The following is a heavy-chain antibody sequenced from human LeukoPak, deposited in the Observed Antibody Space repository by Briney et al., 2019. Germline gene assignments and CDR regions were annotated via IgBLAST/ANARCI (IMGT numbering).Heavy chain of an antibody. D-gene: IGHD1-1*01. V-gene: IGHV3-30*02. J-gene: IGHJ4*02. CDR3: AEDQQLQPFHY. Sequence: GGSLRLSCAASGFTFSSYGMHWVRQAPGKGLEWVAFIRYDGSDKFYADSVKGRFTISRDNSRDTLYLQMNSLRVEDTAVYFCAEDQQLQPFHYWGRGTLVAVSS. CDR2: IRYDGSDK. CDR1: GFTFSSYG.